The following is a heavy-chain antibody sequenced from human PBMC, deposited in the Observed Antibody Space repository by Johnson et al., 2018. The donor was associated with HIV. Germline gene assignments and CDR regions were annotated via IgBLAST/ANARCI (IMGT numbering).Heavy chain of an antibody. Sequence: VQLVESGGGVVQPGGSLRLSCAASEFTVSSNYMSWVRQAPGKGLEWVSVIYSGGSTYSADSVKGRFTISRDNSKHTLYLQLNSLRAEDTAVYNCARDKGSWFDETCESCGPGTMVTDSS. V-gene: IGHV3-66*01. CDR2: IYSGGST. CDR1: EFTVSSNY. CDR3: ARDKGSWFDETCES. D-gene: IGHD6-13*01. J-gene: IGHJ3*02.